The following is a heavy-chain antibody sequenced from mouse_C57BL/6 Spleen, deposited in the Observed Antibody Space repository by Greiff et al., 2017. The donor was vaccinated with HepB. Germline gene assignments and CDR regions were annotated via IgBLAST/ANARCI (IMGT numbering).Heavy chain of an antibody. CDR1: GYSFSSYW. Sequence: QVHVKQSGAELVKPGASVKISCKASGYSFSSYWMNWVKQRPGKGLEWIGQIYPGDGDTNYNGKFKGKATLTADKSSSTAYMQLSSLTSEDSAVYFCARRMDYGSSHDYWGQGTTLTVSS. D-gene: IGHD1-1*01. J-gene: IGHJ2*01. V-gene: IGHV1-80*01. CDR2: IYPGDGDT. CDR3: ARRMDYGSSHDY.